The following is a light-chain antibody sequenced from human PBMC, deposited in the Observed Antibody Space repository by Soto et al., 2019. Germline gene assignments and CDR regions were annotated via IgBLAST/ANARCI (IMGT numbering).Light chain of an antibody. CDR1: SSDVGGYSH. J-gene: IGLJ2*01. CDR2: DVT. Sequence: QSALTQPRSVSGSPGQSVTISCTGSSSDVGGYSHVSWFQQHPGKAPKLMIYDVTKRPSGVPDRFSVSKSGNTASLTISGLQAEDESDYYCCSFAGTYTIFGGGTKMTVL. V-gene: IGLV2-11*01. CDR3: CSFAGTYTI.